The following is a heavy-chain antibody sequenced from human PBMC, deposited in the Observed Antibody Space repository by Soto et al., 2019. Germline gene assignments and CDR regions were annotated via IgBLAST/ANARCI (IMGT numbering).Heavy chain of an antibody. CDR1: GFTFSNYA. V-gene: IGHV3-23*01. Sequence: EVQLLESGGGLVQPGGSLRLSCAASGFTFSNYAMNWVRQAPGKGLEWVSGFSGSGGSTYYPDSVTGRFTISRDNSKNTLYLQMNSLRAEDTAVYYCAKDGRYYGSGRLPSAFDIWGQGTMVTVSS. D-gene: IGHD3-10*01. J-gene: IGHJ3*02. CDR3: AKDGRYYGSGRLPSAFDI. CDR2: FSGSGGST.